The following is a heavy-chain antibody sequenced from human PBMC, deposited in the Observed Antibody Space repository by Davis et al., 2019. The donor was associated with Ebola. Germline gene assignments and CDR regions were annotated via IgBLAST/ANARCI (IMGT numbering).Heavy chain of an antibody. J-gene: IGHJ4*02. Sequence: PGGSLRLSCVASGFTFSNYEMNWVRQAPGKGLEWVSSVGGSGYNTYYSNSVKGRFTISRDNSRNTVYLQMNSLRVEDTAVYYCAKHEGFWSGYFDSWGQGTQVSVSS. D-gene: IGHD3-3*01. CDR1: GFTFSNYE. CDR3: AKHEGFWSGYFDS. V-gene: IGHV3-23*01. CDR2: VGGSGYNT.